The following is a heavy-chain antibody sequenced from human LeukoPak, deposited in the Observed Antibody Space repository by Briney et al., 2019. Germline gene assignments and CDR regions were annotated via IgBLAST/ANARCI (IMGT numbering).Heavy chain of an antibody. CDR2: ISYDGSNK. V-gene: IGHV3-30*04. J-gene: IGHJ4*02. D-gene: IGHD3-22*01. CDR1: GFTFSSYA. Sequence: GGSLRLSCAASGFTFSSYAMHWVRQAPGKGLEWVAVISYDGSNKYYADSVKGRFTISRDNSKNTLYLQMNSLRAEDTAVYYCARGSSSGYEFDYWGQGTLVTVSS. CDR3: ARGSSSGYEFDY.